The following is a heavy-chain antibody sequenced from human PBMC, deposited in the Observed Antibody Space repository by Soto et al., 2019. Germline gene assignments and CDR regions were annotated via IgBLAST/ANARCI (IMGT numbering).Heavy chain of an antibody. CDR2: IYYSGRS. D-gene: IGHD2-2*01. Sequence: AETLSLTCTVSGGSIRSYYWSWIRQPPGKGLEWIGYIYYSGRSNYNPSLKSRVTISVYTSKNQFSLKLSSVTAADTAVYYCGRGGCSIFSCDIQDSSGCMEVW. J-gene: IGHJ6*01. CDR1: GGSIRSYY. CDR3: GRGGCSIFSCDIQDSSGCMEV. V-gene: IGHV4-59*01.